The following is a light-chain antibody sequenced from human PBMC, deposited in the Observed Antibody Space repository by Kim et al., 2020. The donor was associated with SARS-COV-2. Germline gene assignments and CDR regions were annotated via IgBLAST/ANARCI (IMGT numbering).Light chain of an antibody. J-gene: IGLJ2*01. CDR3: QTWDINTGV. Sequence: SYELTQPPSLSVSPGQTATITCSGDNLGNRYISWYQQRAGQSPVLVLARDDRRPSGIPERFSGSNSGNTATLTISGTQAVDEADYYCQTWDINTGVFGGGTQLTVL. V-gene: IGLV3-1*01. CDR2: RDD. CDR1: NLGNRY.